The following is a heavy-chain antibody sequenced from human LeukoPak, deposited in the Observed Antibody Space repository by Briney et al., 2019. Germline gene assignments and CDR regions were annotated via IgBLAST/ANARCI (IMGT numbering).Heavy chain of an antibody. J-gene: IGHJ4*02. CDR3: ANPGGGDGDNDY. CDR2: ISGSGGST. D-gene: IGHD2-21*02. V-gene: IGHV3-23*01. CDR1: GFTFSSYG. Sequence: PGGSLRLSCAASGFTFSSYGMSWARQAPGKGLEWVSAISGSGGSTYYADSVKGRFTISRDNSKNTLYLQMNSLRAEDTAVYYCANPGGGDGDNDYWGQGTLVTVSS.